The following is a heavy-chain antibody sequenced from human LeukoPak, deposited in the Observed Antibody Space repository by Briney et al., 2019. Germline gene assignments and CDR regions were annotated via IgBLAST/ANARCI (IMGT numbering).Heavy chain of an antibody. D-gene: IGHD2-2*01. CDR1: GGSISSYY. Sequence: SETLSLTCTVSGGSISSYYWSWIRQPPGKGLEWIGYIYYSGSTNYNPSLKSRVTISVDRSKNQFSLKLSSVTAADTAVYYCASCAKDIVVVPAASTHWYFDLWGRGTLVTVSS. CDR2: IYYSGST. J-gene: IGHJ2*01. CDR3: ASCAKDIVVVPAASTHWYFDL. V-gene: IGHV4-59*12.